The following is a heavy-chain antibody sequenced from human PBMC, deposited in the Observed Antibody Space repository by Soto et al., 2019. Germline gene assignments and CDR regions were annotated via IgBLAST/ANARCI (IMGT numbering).Heavy chain of an antibody. CDR2: IYYSGST. CDR3: ARVITMVQGVQNYFFDY. J-gene: IGHJ4*02. Sequence: SETLSLTCTVSGGSISSYYWSWIRQPPGKGLEWIGYIYYSGSTNYNPSLKSRVTISVDTSKNQFSLKLSSVTAADTAVYYCARVITMVQGVQNYFFDYWGQGTLVTVSS. CDR1: GGSISSYY. D-gene: IGHD3-10*01. V-gene: IGHV4-59*01.